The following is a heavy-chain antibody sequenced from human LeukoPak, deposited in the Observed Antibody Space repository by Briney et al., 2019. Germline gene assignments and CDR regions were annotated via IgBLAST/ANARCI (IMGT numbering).Heavy chain of an antibody. CDR1: GFTFSSYA. Sequence: GGSLRLSCAASGFTFSSYAMSWVRQATGKGLGWVSTISGGGVSTFYADSVKGRFTISRDNSKNTLYLQMNSLRAEDTAIYYCAKSLSGPYGPPFEYWGQGTLVTVSS. V-gene: IGHV3-23*01. J-gene: IGHJ4*02. CDR2: ISGGGVST. CDR3: AKSLSGPYGPPFEY. D-gene: IGHD4-17*01.